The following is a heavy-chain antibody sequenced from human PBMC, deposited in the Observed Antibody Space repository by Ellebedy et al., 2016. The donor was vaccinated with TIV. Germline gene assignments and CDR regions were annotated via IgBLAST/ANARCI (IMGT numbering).Heavy chain of an antibody. CDR3: ARAVWNYYDSSGSGY. V-gene: IGHV3-74*01. CDR1: GFTFSSYW. D-gene: IGHD3-22*01. J-gene: IGHJ4*02. Sequence: GGSLRLXXAASGFTFSSYWMHWARQAPGKGLVWVSRINSDGTSLSYADSVQGRFTISRDNAKNTVYLQMNSLRAEDTAVYYCARAVWNYYDSSGSGYWGQGTLVTVSS. CDR2: INSDGTSL.